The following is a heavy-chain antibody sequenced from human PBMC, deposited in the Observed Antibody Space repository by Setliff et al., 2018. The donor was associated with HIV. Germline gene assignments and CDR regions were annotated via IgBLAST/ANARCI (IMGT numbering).Heavy chain of an antibody. CDR1: SYSISSGYY. D-gene: IGHD2-15*01. Sequence: TLSLTCAVSSYSISSGYYWVWIRQPPGKGLEWIGSIYHGGSTYYNPSLKSRVTISVDTSKNQFSLKLSSVTAADTAIYYCARHVSGSDLYWFDPWGQGTLVTVSS. CDR3: ARHVSGSDLYWFDP. V-gene: IGHV4-38-2*01. CDR2: IYHGGST. J-gene: IGHJ5*02.